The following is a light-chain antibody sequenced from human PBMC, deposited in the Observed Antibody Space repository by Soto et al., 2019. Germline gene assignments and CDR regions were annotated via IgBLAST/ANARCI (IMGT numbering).Light chain of an antibody. CDR3: QQSYSTQDT. V-gene: IGKV1-39*01. J-gene: IGKJ2*01. CDR2: GAS. CDR1: QSISTY. Sequence: DIQMTQSPSSLSASVGDRVTITCRTSQSISTYLNWYQQKPGKAPKVLIYGASSLQSGVPPRFSGSGSGTDFTLTISNLQPEDSAIYYCQQSYSTQDTFGQGTKLEIK.